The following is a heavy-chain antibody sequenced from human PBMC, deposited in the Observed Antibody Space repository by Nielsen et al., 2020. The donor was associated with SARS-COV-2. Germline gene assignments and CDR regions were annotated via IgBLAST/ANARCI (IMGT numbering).Heavy chain of an antibody. CDR2: LSYDGGNE. V-gene: IGHV3-30*18. D-gene: IGHD1-7*01. Sequence: GGSLRLSCAASGFTFSSYAMSWVRQAPGKGLEWVAVLSYDGGNEYYADSVKGRFTISRDNSKNTLYLQMSSLRAEDTAVYYCVKEGNWNYGGYYYYYYMDVWGKGTTVTVSS. CDR3: VKEGNWNYGGYYYYYYMDV. CDR1: GFTFSSYA. J-gene: IGHJ6*03.